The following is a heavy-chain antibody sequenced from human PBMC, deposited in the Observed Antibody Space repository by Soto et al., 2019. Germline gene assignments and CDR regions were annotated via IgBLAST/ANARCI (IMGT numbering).Heavy chain of an antibody. CDR3: ASGKYCSSTSCYTAPYYYGMDV. V-gene: IGHV1-69*06. D-gene: IGHD2-2*02. CDR1: GGTFSSYA. CDR2: IIPIFGTA. Sequence: SVKVSCKXSGGTFSSYAISWVRQAPGQGLEWMGGIIPIFGTANYAQKFQGRVTITADKSTSTAYMELSSLRSEDTAVYYCASGKYCSSTSCYTAPYYYGMDVWGQGTTVTVSS. J-gene: IGHJ6*02.